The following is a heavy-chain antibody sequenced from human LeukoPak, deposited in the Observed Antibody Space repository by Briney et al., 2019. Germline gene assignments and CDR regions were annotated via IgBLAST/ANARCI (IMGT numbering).Heavy chain of an antibody. CDR3: ATLATVTTEYDF. D-gene: IGHD4-11*01. J-gene: IGHJ4*02. Sequence: GGSLRLSCAASGFTFSGYAMSWVRQAPGKGLEWVSVISGSGGSTYYADSVKGRFTISRDNSKNTLYLQMNSLRAEDTAVYYCATLATVTTEYDFWGQGALVTVSS. CDR2: ISGSGGST. V-gene: IGHV3-23*01. CDR1: GFTFSGYA.